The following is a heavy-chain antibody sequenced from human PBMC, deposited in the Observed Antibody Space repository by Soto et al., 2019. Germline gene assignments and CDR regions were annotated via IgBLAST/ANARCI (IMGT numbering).Heavy chain of an antibody. D-gene: IGHD6-13*01. CDR3: ARRSRRTYYYGMDV. CDR1: GGSISSSSYY. J-gene: IGHJ6*02. V-gene: IGHV4-39*01. Sequence: SETLSLTCTVSGGSISSSSYYWGWIRQPPGKGLEWIGSIYYSGSTYYNPSLKSRVTISVDTSKNQFSLKLSSVTAADTAVYYCARRSRRTYYYGMDVWGQGTTVTVSS. CDR2: IYYSGST.